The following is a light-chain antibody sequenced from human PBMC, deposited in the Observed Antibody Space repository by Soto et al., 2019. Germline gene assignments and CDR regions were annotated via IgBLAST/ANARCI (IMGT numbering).Light chain of an antibody. V-gene: IGLV1-44*01. CDR1: SSNIGSHT. J-gene: IGLJ1*01. Sequence: VLTQPPSASGAPGQTVTISCSGSSSNIGSHTVNWYQHLPGTAPKLLIYSNTQRPLGVPVRFSGSKSGTSASLAISGLQSEDEAEYYCAAWDDRLYVFGTGTKVTVL. CDR2: SNT. CDR3: AAWDDRLYV.